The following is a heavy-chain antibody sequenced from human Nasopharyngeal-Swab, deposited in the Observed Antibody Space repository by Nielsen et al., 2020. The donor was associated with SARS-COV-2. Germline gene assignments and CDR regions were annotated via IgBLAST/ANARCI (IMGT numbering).Heavy chain of an antibody. CDR3: ARRGYNYASPFDY. Sequence: SETLSLTRTVSGGSISSESHYWGWLRQPPGKGLEWIATIYYSGSTFYNPSLKSRVTISVDASENQFSLTLMSVTAADTAVFYCARRGYNYASPFDYWGQGTLVTVS. D-gene: IGHD3-16*01. CDR1: GGSISSESHY. J-gene: IGHJ4*02. CDR2: IYYSGST. V-gene: IGHV4-39*01.